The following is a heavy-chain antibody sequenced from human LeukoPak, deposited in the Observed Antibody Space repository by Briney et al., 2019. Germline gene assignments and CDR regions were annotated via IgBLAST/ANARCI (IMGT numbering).Heavy chain of an antibody. V-gene: IGHV3-11*01. Sequence: PGGSLRLSCAASGFTLSDYYMSWIRQAPGKGLEWISYISTTGGLIYYADSVKGRFTISRDSAKNSLYLQMNSLRAEDTAVYYCARMSACSSTSCYVAYWGQGTLVTVSS. CDR1: GFTLSDYY. CDR2: ISTTGGLI. CDR3: ARMSACSSTSCYVAY. D-gene: IGHD2-2*01. J-gene: IGHJ4*02.